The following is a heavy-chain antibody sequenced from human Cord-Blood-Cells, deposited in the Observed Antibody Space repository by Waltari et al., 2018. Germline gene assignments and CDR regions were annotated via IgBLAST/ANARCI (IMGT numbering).Heavy chain of an antibody. J-gene: IGHJ4*02. CDR1: GFTFSSYG. V-gene: IGHV3-30*18. Sequence: QVQLVESGGGVVQPGRSLRLSCVASGFTFSSYGMHWVRQAPGKGLEWVAVISYDGSNKYYADSVKGRFTISRDNSKNTLYLQMNSLRAEDTAVYYCAKTRTTSLFFDYWGQGTLVTVSS. CDR2: ISYDGSNK. CDR3: AKTRTTSLFFDY.